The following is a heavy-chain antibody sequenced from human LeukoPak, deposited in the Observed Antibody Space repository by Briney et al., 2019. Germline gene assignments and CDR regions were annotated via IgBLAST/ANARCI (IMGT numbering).Heavy chain of an antibody. CDR2: IYSGGST. Sequence: GGSLRLSCAASGFTVSSNYMNWVRQAPGKGLEWVSVIYSGGSTYYADSVKGRFTISRDNTKNTLYLQMHSLRAEDTAVYYCTRVGTTLDYWGQGTLVTVSS. V-gene: IGHV3-66*01. CDR3: TRVGTTLDY. J-gene: IGHJ4*02. CDR1: GFTVSSNY. D-gene: IGHD1-7*01.